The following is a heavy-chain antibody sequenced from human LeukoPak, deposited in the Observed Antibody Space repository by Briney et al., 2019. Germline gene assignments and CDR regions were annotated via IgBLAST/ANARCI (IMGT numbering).Heavy chain of an antibody. V-gene: IGHV4-59*01. D-gene: IGHD3-16*01. CDR2: IYYSGST. Sequence: SETLSLTCTVSGGSISSYYWSWIRQPPGKGLEWIGYIYYSGSTNYNPSLKSRVTISVDTSKNQFPLKLNSVTAADTAVYYCARAGGFAGYMDVWGKGTTVTISS. CDR1: GGSISSYY. J-gene: IGHJ6*03. CDR3: ARAGGFAGYMDV.